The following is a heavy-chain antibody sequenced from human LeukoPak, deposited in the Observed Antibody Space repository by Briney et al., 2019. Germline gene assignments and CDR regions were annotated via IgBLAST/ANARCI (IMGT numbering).Heavy chain of an antibody. CDR2: ISSSSSYI. CDR1: GFTFSSYS. V-gene: IGHV3-21*01. D-gene: IGHD4-23*01. CDR3: ARDPIYGGTVPYYFDY. Sequence: GGSLRLSCAASGFTFSSYSMNWVRQAPGKGLEWVSSISSSSSYIYYADSVKGRFTISRDNAKNSLYLQMNSLRAEDTAVYYCARDPIYGGTVPYYFDYWGQGTLVTASS. J-gene: IGHJ4*02.